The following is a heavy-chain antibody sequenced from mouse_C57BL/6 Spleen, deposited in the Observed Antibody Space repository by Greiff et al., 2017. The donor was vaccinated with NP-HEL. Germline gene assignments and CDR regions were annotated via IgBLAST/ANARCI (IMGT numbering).Heavy chain of an antibody. CDR3: ARGNPFAY. CDR1: GYTFTSYW. Sequence: VQLQQPGAELVMPGASVKLSCKVSGYTFTSYWMHWVKQRPGQGLEWIGEIDPSDSYTNYNQKFKGKSTLTVDKSSSTAYMQLSSLTSEDSAVYYCARGNPFAYWGQGTLVTVSA. V-gene: IGHV1-69*01. J-gene: IGHJ3*01. D-gene: IGHD2-1*01. CDR2: IDPSDSYT.